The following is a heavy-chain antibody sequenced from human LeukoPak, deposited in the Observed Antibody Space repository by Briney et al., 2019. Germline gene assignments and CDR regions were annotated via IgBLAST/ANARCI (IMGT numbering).Heavy chain of an antibody. CDR3: AIDGAQGDIWFDP. D-gene: IGHD3-16*01. CDR1: GFTFSSYA. CDR2: ISYDGSNK. J-gene: IGHJ5*02. V-gene: IGHV3-30*01. Sequence: GRSLRLSCAASGFTFSSYAMHWVRQAPGKGLEWVAVISYDGSNKYYADSVKGRFTISRDNSKNTLYLQMNSLRAEDTAVYYCAIDGAQGDIWFDPWGQGTLVTVSS.